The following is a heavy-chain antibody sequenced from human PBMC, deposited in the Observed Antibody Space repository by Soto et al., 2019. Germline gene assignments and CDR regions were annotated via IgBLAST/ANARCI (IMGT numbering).Heavy chain of an antibody. CDR3: TTESYSYGEDY. J-gene: IGHJ4*02. CDR1: GFTFSNAW. D-gene: IGHD5-18*01. CDR2: IKSKTDGGTT. V-gene: IGHV3-15*01. Sequence: GESLKISCAASGFTFSNAWMSWVHQAPGKGLEWVGRIKSKTDGGTTDYAAPVKGRFTISRDDSKNTLYLQMNSLKTEDTAVYYCTTESYSYGEDYWGQGTLVTVSS.